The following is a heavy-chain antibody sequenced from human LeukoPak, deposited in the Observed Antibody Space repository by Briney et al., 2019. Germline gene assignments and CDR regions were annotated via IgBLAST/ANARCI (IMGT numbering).Heavy chain of an antibody. J-gene: IGHJ4*02. CDR3: AKVTMVRGVTQSGDY. D-gene: IGHD3-10*01. CDR1: GFTFSSYG. Sequence: PGGSLRLSCAASGFTFSSYGMHWVRQAPGKGLEWVVVISYDGSNKYYADSVKGRFTISRDNSKNTLYLQMNSLRAEDTAVYYCAKVTMVRGVTQSGDYWGQGTLVTVSS. CDR2: ISYDGSNK. V-gene: IGHV3-30*18.